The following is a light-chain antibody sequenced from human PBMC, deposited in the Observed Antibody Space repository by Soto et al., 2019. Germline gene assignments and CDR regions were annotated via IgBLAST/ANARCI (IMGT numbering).Light chain of an antibody. CDR1: QSVSSY. J-gene: IGKJ5*01. CDR2: DAS. Sequence: PGERATLSCRASQSVSSYLAWYQQKPGQAPRLLIYDASNRATGIPARFSGSGSGTDFTLTISSLEPEDFAVYYCQQRSNWPSITFGQGTRLEIK. CDR3: QQRSNWPSIT. V-gene: IGKV3-11*01.